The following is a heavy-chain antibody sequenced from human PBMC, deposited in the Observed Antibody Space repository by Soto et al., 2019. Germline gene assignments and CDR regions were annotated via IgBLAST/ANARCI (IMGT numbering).Heavy chain of an antibody. J-gene: IGHJ3*02. CDR3: AGGYCSGGSCPLLDAFDI. CDR1: GFTFSSYS. Sequence: GGSLRLSCAASGFTFSSYSMNWVRQAPGKGLEWVSYISSSSSTIYYADSVKGRFTISRDNAKNSLYLQMNSLRAEDTAVYYCAGGYCSGGSCPLLDAFDIWGQGTMVTVSS. CDR2: ISSSSSTI. V-gene: IGHV3-48*01. D-gene: IGHD2-15*01.